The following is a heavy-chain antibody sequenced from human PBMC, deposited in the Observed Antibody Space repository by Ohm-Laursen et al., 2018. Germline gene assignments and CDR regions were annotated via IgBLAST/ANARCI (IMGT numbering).Heavy chain of an antibody. D-gene: IGHD6-19*01. J-gene: IGHJ4*02. Sequence: PSQTLSLTCTVSGGSISSYYWSRIRQPPGKGLEWIGYIHYSGTTNYNPPLKSRVTISVDTSKNQFSLKLSSVTAADTAVYYCARHGATVTGTLVGWGQGTLVTVSS. CDR1: GGSISSYY. CDR3: ARHGATVTGTLVG. V-gene: IGHV4-59*08. CDR2: IHYSGTT.